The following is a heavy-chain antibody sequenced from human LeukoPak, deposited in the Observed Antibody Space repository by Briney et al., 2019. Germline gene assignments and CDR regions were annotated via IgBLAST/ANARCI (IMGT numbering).Heavy chain of an antibody. V-gene: IGHV3-74*01. CDR3: ASAFTYVRLGDH. J-gene: IGHJ4*02. Sequence: GGSLRLSCVVSGLSFSEYRMHWVRQAPGKGLVWVARSNLHGTTVDYADSVKGRFTISRDNANNTLFLQMNSLRAEDTAVYYCASAFTYVRLGDHWGQGTLVTVSS. CDR2: SNLHGTTV. CDR1: GLSFSEYR. D-gene: IGHD3-16*01.